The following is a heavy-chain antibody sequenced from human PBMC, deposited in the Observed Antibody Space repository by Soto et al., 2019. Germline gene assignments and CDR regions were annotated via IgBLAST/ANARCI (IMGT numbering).Heavy chain of an antibody. CDR3: AKNSAIAVAGTNGWFDP. CDR1: GGSISSSSYY. V-gene: IGHV4-39*01. Sequence: QLQLQESGPGLVKPSETLSLTCTVPGGSISSSSYYWGWIRQPPGKGLEWIGSIYYSGSTYYNPSLKSRVTISVDTSKNQFSLKLSSVAAADTAVYYCAKNSAIAVAGTNGWFDPWGQGTLVTVSS. D-gene: IGHD6-19*01. CDR2: IYYSGST. J-gene: IGHJ5*02.